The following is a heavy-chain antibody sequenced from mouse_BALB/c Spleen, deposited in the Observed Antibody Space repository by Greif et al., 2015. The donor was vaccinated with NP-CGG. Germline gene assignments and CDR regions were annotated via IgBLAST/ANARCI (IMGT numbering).Heavy chain of an antibody. Sequence: VKLMESGAELMKPGASVKISCKATGYTFSSYWIEWVKQRPGHGLECIGEILPGSGSINYTEKFKGKPTFTADTSSNTAYMQLRSLTSEYSAVYYCATYDYGPYAMDYWGQGTSVTVSS. CDR1: GYTFSSYW. CDR3: ATYDYGPYAMDY. D-gene: IGHD2-4*01. J-gene: IGHJ4*01. CDR2: ILPGSGSI. V-gene: IGHV1-9*01.